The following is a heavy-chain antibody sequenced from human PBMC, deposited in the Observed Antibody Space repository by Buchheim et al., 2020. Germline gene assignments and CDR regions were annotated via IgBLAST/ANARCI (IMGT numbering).Heavy chain of an antibody. Sequence: QVQLQESGPGLVKPSQTLSLTCTVSGDSINSAGYYWSWIRQLPGKGLEWIGEIYHSGSTNYNPSLKSRVTISVDKSKNQFSLKLSSVTAADTAVYYCARGLIVVVPAWYKNYYYYYMDVWGKGTT. CDR3: ARGLIVVVPAWYKNYYYYYMDV. J-gene: IGHJ6*03. D-gene: IGHD2-2*01. V-gene: IGHV4-31*03. CDR2: IYHSGST. CDR1: GDSINSAGYY.